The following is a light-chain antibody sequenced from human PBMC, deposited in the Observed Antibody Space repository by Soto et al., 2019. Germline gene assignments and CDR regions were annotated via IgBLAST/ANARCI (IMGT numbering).Light chain of an antibody. J-gene: IGLJ2*01. CDR2: DVT. CDR1: SSDVGGYNY. Sequence: QSALTQPASVSGSPGQSITISCTGTSSDVGGYNYVSWYQQHPGKAPKLMIYDVTNRPSGVSNRFSGSKSGNTASLTISGLQAEDEADYYCISYTGSSTLVVFGGWTKLTVL. V-gene: IGLV2-14*01. CDR3: ISYTGSSTLVV.